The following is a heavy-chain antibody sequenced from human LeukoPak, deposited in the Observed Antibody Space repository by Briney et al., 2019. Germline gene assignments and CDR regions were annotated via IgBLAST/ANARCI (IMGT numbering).Heavy chain of an antibody. Sequence: GGSLRLSCAASGFTFSKAWMSWVRQAPGKGLEWVGRIKSKTDGGTDYAAPVKGRFTISRDDSKNTLYLQMNSLKTEDTAVYYCTTDPFQNIVVVPAAIIKMDYWGQGTLVTVSS. CDR3: TTDPFQNIVVVPAAIIKMDY. D-gene: IGHD2-2*01. CDR1: GFTFSKAW. J-gene: IGHJ4*02. CDR2: IKSKTDGGT. V-gene: IGHV3-15*01.